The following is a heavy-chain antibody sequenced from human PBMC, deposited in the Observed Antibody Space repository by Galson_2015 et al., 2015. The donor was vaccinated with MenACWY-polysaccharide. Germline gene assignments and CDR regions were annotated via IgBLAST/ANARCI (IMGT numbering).Heavy chain of an antibody. CDR3: PKVHGGNSVYDGSHV. Sequence: SLRLSCAASGFTFSNYGMSWVRQAPGKAPEWVSRIPGNGATTKYADSVKGRFSVSRDNARNTLHLEMINLRVEDTAVYYCPKVHGGNSVYDGSHVWGQGTMVTVS. D-gene: IGHD4-23*01. CDR2: IPGNGATT. V-gene: IGHV3-23*01. J-gene: IGHJ3*01. CDR1: GFTFSNYG.